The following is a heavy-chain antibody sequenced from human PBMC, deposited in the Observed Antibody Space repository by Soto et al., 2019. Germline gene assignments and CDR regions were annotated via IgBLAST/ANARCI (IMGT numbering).Heavy chain of an antibody. D-gene: IGHD3-22*01. CDR2: IYYSGST. CDR3: ARGRGYYDTSSFDY. V-gene: IGHV4-61*01. CDR1: GDSVSSGSYY. J-gene: IGHJ4*02. Sequence: SETLSLTCTVSGDSVSSGSYYWSWIRQPPGRGLEWIGYIYYSGSTNYNPSLRSRVTISIDTSENHFSLKLTSVTAADTAVYFCARGRGYYDTSSFDYWGQGTLVTVSS.